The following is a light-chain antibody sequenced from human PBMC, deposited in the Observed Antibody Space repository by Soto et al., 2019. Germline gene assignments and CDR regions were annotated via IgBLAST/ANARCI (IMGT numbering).Light chain of an antibody. V-gene: IGKV2-30*01. Sequence: DVVMTPSPLSLPVTVGQPASISCSSSQSLVSSDGNTYLIWLQPRPGQSPRRLIYLVSDRDSGVPDRFSGSGSGTDFTLKISGVQAEDVGLYYCLQGTYRPWTFGLGTKVEIK. J-gene: IGKJ1*01. CDR3: LQGTYRPWT. CDR2: LVS. CDR1: QSLVSSDGNTY.